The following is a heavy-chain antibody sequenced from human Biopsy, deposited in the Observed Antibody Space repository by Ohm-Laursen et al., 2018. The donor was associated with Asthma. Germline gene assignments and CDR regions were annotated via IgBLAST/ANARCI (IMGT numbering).Heavy chain of an antibody. D-gene: IGHD2-2*01. CDR3: ARKAGSCISRTCYSLDF. CDR1: GGTFNTYV. CDR2: INSVFGTT. J-gene: IGHJ4*02. Sequence: SVTVSCKSLGGTFNTYVIGWVRQAPGQGLEWMGGINSVFGTTTYPQKFQDRVTITADDSTSTVYMELSSLRSEDTAVYFCARKAGSCISRTCYSLDFWGQGTLVTVSS. V-gene: IGHV1-69*13.